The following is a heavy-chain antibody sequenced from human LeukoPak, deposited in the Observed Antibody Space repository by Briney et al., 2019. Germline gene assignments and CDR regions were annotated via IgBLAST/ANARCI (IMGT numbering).Heavy chain of an antibody. Sequence: GASLRLSCGSSGFIFNQYCMGWVRQPPGVGPEWVSYISTSGGSTYYSASAKGRFTISRDNARNSLFLQLRRLTAEDTAVSYCARDPRGDFVWGHRFDYWGQGVLVTVSS. D-gene: IGHD3-16*01. CDR1: GFIFNQYC. V-gene: IGHV3-11*01. CDR3: ARDPRGDFVWGHRFDY. J-gene: IGHJ4*02. CDR2: ISTSGGST.